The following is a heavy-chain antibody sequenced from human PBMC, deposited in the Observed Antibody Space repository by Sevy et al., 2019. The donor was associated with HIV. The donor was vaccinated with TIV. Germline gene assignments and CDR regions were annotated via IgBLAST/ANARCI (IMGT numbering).Heavy chain of an antibody. J-gene: IGHJ4*02. CDR3: ARDNFDYYYDSSGSYGGY. D-gene: IGHD3-22*01. V-gene: IGHV1-18*01. CDR2: ISAYNGNT. CDR1: GYTFTSYG. Sequence: ASVKVSCKASGYTFTSYGISWVRKAPGQGLEWMGWISAYNGNTNYAQKLQGRVTMTTDTSTSTAYMELRNLRSDDTAVYYCARDNFDYYYDSSGSYGGYWGQGTLVTVSS.